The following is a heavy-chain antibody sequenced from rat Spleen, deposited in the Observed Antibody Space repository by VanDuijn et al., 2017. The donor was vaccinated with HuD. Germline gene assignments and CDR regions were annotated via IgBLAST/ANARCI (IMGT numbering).Heavy chain of an antibody. CDR2: INYDGGST. V-gene: IGHV5-20*01. D-gene: IGHD1-6*01. Sequence: EVKLVESGGDSVQPGRSLKLSCAASGFTFSDYAMAWVRQAPTKGLEWVASINYDGGSTYYRDSVRGRFTISRDNAKRSLYLQMDSLRSEDTATYYCARRYYGYTYFDYWGQGVMVTVSS. CDR1: GFTFSDYA. J-gene: IGHJ2*01. CDR3: ARRYYGYTYFDY.